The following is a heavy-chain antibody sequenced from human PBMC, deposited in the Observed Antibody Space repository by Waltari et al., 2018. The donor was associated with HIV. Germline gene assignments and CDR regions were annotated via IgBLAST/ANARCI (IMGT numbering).Heavy chain of an antibody. CDR2: INHSGST. CDR3: ARGRSPYSSGWYASEY. CDR1: GGSFSGYY. J-gene: IGHJ4*02. V-gene: IGHV4-34*01. Sequence: QVQLQQWGAGLLKPSETLSLTCAVYGGSFSGYYWSWIRPPPGKGLEWIGEINHSGSTNYKPSLKSRVTISVDTSKNQFSLKLSSVTAADTAVYYCARGRSPYSSGWYASEYWGQGTLVTVSS. D-gene: IGHD6-19*01.